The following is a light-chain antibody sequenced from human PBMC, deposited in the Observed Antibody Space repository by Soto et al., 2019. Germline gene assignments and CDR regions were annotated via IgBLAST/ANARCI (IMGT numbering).Light chain of an antibody. CDR2: AAS. CDR1: QGISSY. J-gene: IGKJ1*01. Sequence: IQLTQSPSSLSASVGDRVTITGRASQGISSYLAWYQQKPGKAPQLLIYAASTLQSGVPSRFSGSRSGPDFTLTISSLQPEDFATYYCQQSYSSPPTFGQGTKVDIK. CDR3: QQSYSSPPT. V-gene: IGKV1-39*01.